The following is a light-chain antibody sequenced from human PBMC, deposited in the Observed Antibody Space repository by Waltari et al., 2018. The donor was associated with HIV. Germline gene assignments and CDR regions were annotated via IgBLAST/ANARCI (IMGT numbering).Light chain of an antibody. Sequence: EIVLTQSPVPLSWSPGERATLSCRASQSVSSYLAWYQQKPGQAPRLLIYDVSNRATGIPARFSGSGSGTDFTLTISSLEPEDFAVYYCQQRSTWPRTFGPGTKVDIK. V-gene: IGKV3-11*01. J-gene: IGKJ3*01. CDR2: DVS. CDR1: QSVSSY. CDR3: QQRSTWPRT.